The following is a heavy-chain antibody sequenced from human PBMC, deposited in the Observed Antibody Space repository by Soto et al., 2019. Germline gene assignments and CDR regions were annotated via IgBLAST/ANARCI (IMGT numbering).Heavy chain of an antibody. V-gene: IGHV4-31*03. CDR2: IYYSGST. Sequence: SETLSLTCTVSGGSISSGGYYWSWIRQHPGKGLEWIGYIYYSGSTYYNPSLKSRVTISVDTSKNQFSLKLSSVTAADTAVYYCARDRDSNFHSFDNWGQGTLVTVSS. CDR3: ARDRDSNFHSFDN. D-gene: IGHD4-4*01. J-gene: IGHJ4*02. CDR1: GGSISSGGYY.